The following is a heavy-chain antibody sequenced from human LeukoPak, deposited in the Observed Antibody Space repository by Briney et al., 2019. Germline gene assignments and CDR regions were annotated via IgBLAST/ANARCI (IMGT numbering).Heavy chain of an antibody. CDR3: ARSGDFGDYTGY. CDR1: VVTSSGYN. Sequence: PRGSLRLSCAPSVVTSSGYNMNWVRQAPGPRVGWGSYISSSSSNIQYADSVKGRFTISRDNAKNSLYLQMNSLRDEDTAVYYCARSGDFGDYTGYWGQGTLVTVSS. D-gene: IGHD4-17*01. J-gene: IGHJ4*02. V-gene: IGHV3-48*02. CDR2: ISSSSSNI.